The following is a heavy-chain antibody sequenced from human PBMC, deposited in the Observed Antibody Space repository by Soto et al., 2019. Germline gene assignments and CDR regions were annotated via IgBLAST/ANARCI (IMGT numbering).Heavy chain of an antibody. CDR2: IDPSDSYT. Sequence: GESLKISCKGSGYSFTSYWISWVRQMPGKGLEWMGRIDPSDSYTNYSPSFQGHATISADKSISTAYLQWSSLKASDTAMYYCARHTRRDSYDFWSGYYLDYYYGMDVWGQGTTVTVSS. D-gene: IGHD3-3*01. V-gene: IGHV5-10-1*01. J-gene: IGHJ6*02. CDR3: ARHTRRDSYDFWSGYYLDYYYGMDV. CDR1: GYSFTSYW.